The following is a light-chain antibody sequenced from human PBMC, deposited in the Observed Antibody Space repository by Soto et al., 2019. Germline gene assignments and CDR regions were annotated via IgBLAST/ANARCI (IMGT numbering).Light chain of an antibody. CDR1: SSGVGSYNV. Sequence: QSVLTQPASVSGSPGQSITIPCSGTSSGVGSYNVVSWYQQHPGKAPKLVIYDVSNRPSGVSPRFSGAKPGNTASLTIAGLQAEDEADYYCSSYTRRSTYVFGTGTKVTV. J-gene: IGLJ1*01. CDR2: DVS. V-gene: IGLV2-14*03. CDR3: SSYTRRSTYV.